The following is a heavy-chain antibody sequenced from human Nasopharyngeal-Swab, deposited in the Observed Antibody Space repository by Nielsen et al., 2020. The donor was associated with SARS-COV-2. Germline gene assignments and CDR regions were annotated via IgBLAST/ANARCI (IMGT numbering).Heavy chain of an antibody. J-gene: IGHJ4*02. CDR1: GGSISSYY. CDR3: ARLQGYSYFDY. CDR2: IYYSGST. V-gene: IGHV4-59*08. Sequence: SETLSLTCTVPGGSISSYYWSWIRQPPGKGLEWIGYIYYSGSTNYNPSLKSRVTISVDTSKNQFSLKLSSVTAADTAVYYCARLQGYSYFDYWGQGTLVTVSS. D-gene: IGHD5-18*01.